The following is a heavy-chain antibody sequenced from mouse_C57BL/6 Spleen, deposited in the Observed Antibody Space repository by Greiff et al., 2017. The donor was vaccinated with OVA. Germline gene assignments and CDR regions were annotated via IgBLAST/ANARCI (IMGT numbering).Heavy chain of an antibody. CDR1: GFTFSDYG. CDR3: ARRGGSSTPFDY. D-gene: IGHD1-1*01. V-gene: IGHV5-17*01. Sequence: EVKLVESGGGFVKPGGSLKLSCAASGFTFSDYGMHWVRQAPEKGLEWVAYISSGSSTIYYADTVKGRFTISRDNAKNTMFLQMPSLRSEDPAMYYCARRGGSSTPFDYWGQGTTLTVSS. J-gene: IGHJ2*01. CDR2: ISSGSSTI.